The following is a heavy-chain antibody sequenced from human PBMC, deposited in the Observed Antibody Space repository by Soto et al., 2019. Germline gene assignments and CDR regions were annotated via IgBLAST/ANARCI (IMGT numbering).Heavy chain of an antibody. CDR3: TQAETGRYSCSGNSYGRDY. CDR1: GFTFSHCW. V-gene: IGHV3-7*01. CDR2: LNQDGSEQ. Sequence: EEHLGESGGGLVQPGGSLRLSCETSGFTFSHCWMSWVRQAPGKGLEWVANLNQDGSEQYYVDSVKGRFTVSRDNAKNSLYLEMNNLRADDTAMYYCTQAETGRYSCSGNSYGRDYWGQGTLVTVSS. J-gene: IGHJ4*02. D-gene: IGHD6-19*01.